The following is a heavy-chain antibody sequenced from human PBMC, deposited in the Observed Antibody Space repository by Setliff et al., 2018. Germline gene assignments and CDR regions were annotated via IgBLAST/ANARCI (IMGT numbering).Heavy chain of an antibody. J-gene: IGHJ5*02. D-gene: IGHD5-18*01. CDR2: INTDNGNT. CDR1: GYTFTKNA. CDR3: ARGSRPLWGA. Sequence: ASVKVSCKASGYTFTKNAIHWLRQAPGQRPEWMGWINTDNGNTRYSQNFQDRVTITRNTSATTAFVELSSLRSDDTAVYFCARGSRPLWGAWGQGTLVTVSS. V-gene: IGHV1-3*04.